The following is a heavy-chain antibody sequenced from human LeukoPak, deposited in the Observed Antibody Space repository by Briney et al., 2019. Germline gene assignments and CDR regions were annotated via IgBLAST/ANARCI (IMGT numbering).Heavy chain of an antibody. CDR3: ASGDPMISSGSAFDI. D-gene: IGHD1-26*01. J-gene: IGHJ3*02. Sequence: SETLSLTCTVSGGSISSYYWSWIRQPAGKGLEWIGRIYTSGSTNYNPSLKSRVTMSVDTSKNQFSLKLSSVTAADTAVYYCASGDPMISSGSAFDIWGQGTMVTVSS. CDR1: GGSISSYY. V-gene: IGHV4-4*07. CDR2: IYTSGST.